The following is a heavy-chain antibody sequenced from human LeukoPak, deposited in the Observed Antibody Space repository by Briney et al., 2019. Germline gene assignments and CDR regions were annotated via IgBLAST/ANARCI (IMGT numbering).Heavy chain of an antibody. CDR1: GFTFSSYG. CDR2: ISYDGNSK. CDR3: VKDEGNYDTSGYHGLAY. Sequence: GGSLRLSCAASGFTFSSYGMHWVRQAPGKGLEWVAIISYDGNSKYYGDSGKGRFTISRDDSKNTLYLQMSSLRAEDTAVYYCVKDEGNYDTSGYHGLAYWGQGTLVTVSS. D-gene: IGHD3-22*01. J-gene: IGHJ4*02. V-gene: IGHV3-30*18.